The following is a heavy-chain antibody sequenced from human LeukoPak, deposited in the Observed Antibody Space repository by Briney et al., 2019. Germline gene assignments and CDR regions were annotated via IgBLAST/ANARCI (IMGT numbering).Heavy chain of an antibody. CDR2: ISSSGSTI. CDR3: AREHYDILTGYYSHGDFDY. Sequence: GGSLRLTCAASGFTFSSYEMNWVRQAPGKGLEWVSYISSSGSTIYYADSVKGRFTISRDNAKNSLYLQMNSLRAEDTAVYYCAREHYDILTGYYSHGDFDYWGQGTLVTVSS. D-gene: IGHD3-9*01. CDR1: GFTFSSYE. J-gene: IGHJ4*02. V-gene: IGHV3-48*03.